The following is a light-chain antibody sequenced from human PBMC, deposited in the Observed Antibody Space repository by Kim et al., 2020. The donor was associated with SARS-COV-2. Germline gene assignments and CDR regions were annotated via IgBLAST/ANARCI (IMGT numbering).Light chain of an antibody. J-gene: IGLJ3*02. V-gene: IGLV3-1*01. CDR1: KLGDKY. CDR3: QAWDSSTGV. Sequence: VSPGKTATITCSGDKLGDKYVCWYQQRPGQSPVRVIYEDTRRPSGIPERFLGSNSGNTATLTISGTQAMDEADYYCQAWDSSTGVFGGGTQLTVL. CDR2: EDT.